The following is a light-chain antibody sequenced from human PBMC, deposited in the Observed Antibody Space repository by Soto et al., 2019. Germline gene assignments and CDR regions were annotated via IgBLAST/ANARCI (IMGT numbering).Light chain of an antibody. CDR3: QQFCT. Sequence: EIVLTQSPATLSLSPGERATLSCRASQSVSSSYLDWYQQEPGLALRLLIYDASSRAAGIRDRFSGSGSGTDFTSTISRLEPEDFAVYYCQQFCTFGQGTKVDIK. V-gene: IGKV3D-20*01. CDR2: DAS. CDR1: QSVSSSY. J-gene: IGKJ1*01.